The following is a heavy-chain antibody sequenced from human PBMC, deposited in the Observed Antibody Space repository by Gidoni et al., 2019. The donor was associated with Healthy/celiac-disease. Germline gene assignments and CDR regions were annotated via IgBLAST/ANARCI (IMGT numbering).Heavy chain of an antibody. J-gene: IGHJ3*02. CDR1: GFTFDDYA. Sequence: EVQLVESGGGLVQPGRSLRLSCAASGFTFDDYAMHWVLQAPGKGLEWVSGISWNSGSIGYADSVKGRFTISRDNAKNSLYLQMNSLRAEDTALYYCAKDMAGGAFDIWGQGTMVTVSS. V-gene: IGHV3-9*01. CDR2: ISWNSGSI. CDR3: AKDMAGGAFDI.